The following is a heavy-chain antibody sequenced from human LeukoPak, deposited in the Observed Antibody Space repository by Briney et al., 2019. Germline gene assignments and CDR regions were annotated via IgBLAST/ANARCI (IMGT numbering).Heavy chain of an antibody. CDR3: ARDLQDIVVVPAADY. CDR2: ISYDGSNK. CDR1: GFTFSSYA. D-gene: IGHD2-2*01. V-gene: IGHV3-30*04. Sequence: GGSLRLSCAASGFTFSSYAMHWVRQAPGKGLEWAAVISYDGSNKYYADSVKGRFTISRDNSKNTLYLQMNSLRAEDTAVYYCARDLQDIVVVPAADYWGQGTLVTVSS. J-gene: IGHJ4*02.